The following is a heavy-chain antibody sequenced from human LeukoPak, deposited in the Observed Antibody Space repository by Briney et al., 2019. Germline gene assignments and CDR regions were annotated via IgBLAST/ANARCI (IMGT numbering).Heavy chain of an antibody. V-gene: IGHV3-74*01. Sequence: GESLRLSCAASGFTFSSYWMHWVRQAPGKGLVWVSRINNDGSSRNYADSVKGRFTISRDNAKNTLSLQMNSLRAEDTAVYFCASGGYNGFDYWGQGTLVTVSS. D-gene: IGHD5-24*01. J-gene: IGHJ4*02. CDR3: ASGGYNGFDY. CDR2: INNDGSSR. CDR1: GFTFSSYW.